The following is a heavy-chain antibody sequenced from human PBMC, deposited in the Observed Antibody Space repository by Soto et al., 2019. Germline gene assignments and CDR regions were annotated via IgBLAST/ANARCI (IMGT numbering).Heavy chain of an antibody. V-gene: IGHV3-23*01. J-gene: IGHJ4*02. CDR1: GLTFNNYA. D-gene: IGHD2-2*01. Sequence: GGSLRLSCAASGLTFNNYAMGWVRQTPGKGLEWFSAITGSGSDTYYADSVKGRFTISRDNSKNTLSLQMNSLRAEDTAVYYCAKLGSSSWSPHYYFDYWGQGTPVTVSS. CDR3: AKLGSSSWSPHYYFDY. CDR2: ITGSGSDT.